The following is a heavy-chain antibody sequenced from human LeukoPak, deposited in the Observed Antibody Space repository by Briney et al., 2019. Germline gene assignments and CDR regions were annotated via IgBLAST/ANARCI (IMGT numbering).Heavy chain of an antibody. J-gene: IGHJ4*02. V-gene: IGHV4-4*07. D-gene: IGHD5-12*01. CDR1: GGSINTYY. CDR2: ISASGST. CDR3: AREGGYSGYYFDY. Sequence: TSETLSLTCTVSGGSINTYYWSWIRQPAGKGLEWIGRISASGSTRYNPSLKSRVTISVDTSKNQFSLKLSSVTAADTAVYYCAREGGYSGYYFDYWGQGTLVTVSS.